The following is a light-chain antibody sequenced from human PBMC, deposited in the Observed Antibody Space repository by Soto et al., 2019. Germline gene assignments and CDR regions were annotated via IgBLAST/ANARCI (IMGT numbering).Light chain of an antibody. J-gene: IGLJ1*01. CDR1: SRDVGSNNI. CDR3: CSSSYTGTFTYV. V-gene: IGLV2-23*02. Sequence: QSALTQPASVSGSPGQSITFSCTGTSRDVGSNNIVSWYQQHPGKAPKLIIFEATKRPSGVSNRFSGSKSGNTASLTISGLQAEDEADFYCCSSSYTGTFTYVFGTGTKVTVL. CDR2: EAT.